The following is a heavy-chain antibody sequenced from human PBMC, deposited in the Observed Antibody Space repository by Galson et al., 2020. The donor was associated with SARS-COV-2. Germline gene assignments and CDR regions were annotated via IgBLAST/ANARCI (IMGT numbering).Heavy chain of an antibody. V-gene: IGHV1-69*13. D-gene: IGHD3-10*01. J-gene: IGHJ4*02. CDR2: IIPIFGTA. CDR1: GGTFSSYA. CDR3: AREAGGFEPTNFDY. Sequence: SVKVSCKASGGTFSSYAISWVRQAPGQGLEWMGGIIPIFGTANYAQKFQGRVTITADESTSTAYMELSSLRSEDTAVYYCAREAGGFEPTNFDYWGQGTLVTVSS.